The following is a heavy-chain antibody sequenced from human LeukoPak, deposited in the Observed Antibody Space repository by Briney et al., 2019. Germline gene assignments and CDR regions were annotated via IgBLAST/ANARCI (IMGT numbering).Heavy chain of an antibody. CDR1: GYTLTELS. J-gene: IGHJ4*02. D-gene: IGHD3-10*01. CDR2: FDPEDGET. V-gene: IGHV1-24*01. Sequence: ASVKVSCKVSGYTLTELSMHWVRPAPGKGLEWMGGFDPEDGETIYAQKFQGRVTMTEDTSTDTAYMELSSLRSEDTAVYYCATGPTPYYMVRGVNGHFDYWGQGTLVTVSS. CDR3: ATGPTPYYMVRGVNGHFDY.